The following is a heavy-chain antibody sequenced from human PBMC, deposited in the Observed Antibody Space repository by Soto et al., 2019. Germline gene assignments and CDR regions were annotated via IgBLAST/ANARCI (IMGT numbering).Heavy chain of an antibody. Sequence: ASVRVSCKASGYTFTSYVIIWVRQATGQGLEWMGWMNPNSGNTGYAQKFQGRVTMTRNSSISTAYMELRSLRSDDTAVYYCARAHSSFSASGMDVWGQGTTVTVSS. V-gene: IGHV1-8*01. J-gene: IGHJ6*02. CDR2: MNPNSGNT. CDR1: GYTFTSYV. D-gene: IGHD6-6*01. CDR3: ARAHSSFSASGMDV.